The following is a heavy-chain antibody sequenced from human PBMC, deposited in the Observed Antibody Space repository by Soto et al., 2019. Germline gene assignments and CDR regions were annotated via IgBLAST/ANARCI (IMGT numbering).Heavy chain of an antibody. CDR2: IYWDDDK. CDR3: AHKLCIPGPHAFDI. CDR1: GFSLSTSGVG. Sequence: QITLKESGPTLVKPTQTLTLTCTFSGFSLSTSGVGVGWIRQPPGKALEWLALIYWDDDKRYSPSLKSRLTINKDTSKNQVVLTMTNMDPVDTATYYCAHKLCIPGPHAFDIWGQGTMVTVSS. J-gene: IGHJ3*02. V-gene: IGHV2-5*02. D-gene: IGHD2-8*01.